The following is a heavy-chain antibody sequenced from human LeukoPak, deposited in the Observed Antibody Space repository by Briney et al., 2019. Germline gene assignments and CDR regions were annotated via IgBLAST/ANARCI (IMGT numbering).Heavy chain of an antibody. Sequence: PGGSLRLSCVVSTFTKAWMNWVRQAPGKGLEWVSSISSSSSYIYYADSVKGRFTISRDNAKNSLYLQMNSLRAEDTAVYYCAIAERRSPIDYWGQGTLVTVSS. CDR3: AIAERRSPIDY. J-gene: IGHJ4*02. CDR2: ISSSSSYI. CDR1: TFTKAW. V-gene: IGHV3-21*01. D-gene: IGHD1-1*01.